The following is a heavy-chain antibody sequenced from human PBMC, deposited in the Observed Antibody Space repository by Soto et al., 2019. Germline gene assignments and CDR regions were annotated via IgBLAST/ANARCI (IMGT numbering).Heavy chain of an antibody. CDR1: GFTFSSYW. J-gene: IGHJ2*01. V-gene: IGHV3-7*01. CDR3: ARDATNTSSWYFDL. D-gene: IGHD6-13*01. CDR2: IKQDGSEK. Sequence: GGSLRLSCAASGFTFSSYWMSWVRQAPGKGLEWVANIKQDGSEKYYVDSVKGRFTISRDNAQNSLYLQMNSLRAEDTAVYYCARDATNTSSWYFDLWGRGTLVTVSS.